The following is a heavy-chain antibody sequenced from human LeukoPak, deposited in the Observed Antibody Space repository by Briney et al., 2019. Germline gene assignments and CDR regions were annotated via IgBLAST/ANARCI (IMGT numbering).Heavy chain of an antibody. CDR3: ARDSRAYCAGDCYSSGWLDP. Sequence: PSETLSLTXTVSGYSISSGYYWGWIRQPPGKGLEWIGSIYHSGSTYYNPSLKSRVTISVDTSKNQFSLKLSSVTAADTAVYYCARDSRAYCAGDCYSSGWLDPWGQGTLVTVSS. CDR2: IYHSGST. J-gene: IGHJ5*02. CDR1: GYSISSGYY. V-gene: IGHV4-38-2*02. D-gene: IGHD2-21*01.